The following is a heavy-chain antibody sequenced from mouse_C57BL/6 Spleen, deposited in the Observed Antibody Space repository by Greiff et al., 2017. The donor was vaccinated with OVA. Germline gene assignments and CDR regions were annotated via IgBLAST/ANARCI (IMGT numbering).Heavy chain of an antibody. CDR3: AREAYYYGSSYAMDY. J-gene: IGHJ4*01. CDR2: ISYDGSN. Sequence: EVKLQESGPGLVKPSQSLSLTCSVTGYSITSGYYWNWIRQFPGNKLEWMGYISYDGSNNYNPSLKNRISITRDTSKNQFFLKLNSVTTEDTATYYCAREAYYYGSSYAMDYWGQGTSVTVSS. D-gene: IGHD1-1*01. V-gene: IGHV3-6*01. CDR1: GYSITSGYY.